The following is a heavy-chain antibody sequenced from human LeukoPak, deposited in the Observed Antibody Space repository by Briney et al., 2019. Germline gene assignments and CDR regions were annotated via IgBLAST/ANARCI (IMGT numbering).Heavy chain of an antibody. Sequence: SQTLSLTCAISGDNVSSNSVTWNWIRQSPSRGLEWLGRTYYRSTWYNDYAVSVRGRITVDPDTSKNQFSLHLNSVTPEDTAVYYCARRLTQYDCFDPWGQGILVTVSS. D-gene: IGHD2-2*01. CDR3: ARRLTQYDCFDP. CDR2: TYYRSTWYN. J-gene: IGHJ5*02. CDR1: GDNVSSNSVT. V-gene: IGHV6-1*01.